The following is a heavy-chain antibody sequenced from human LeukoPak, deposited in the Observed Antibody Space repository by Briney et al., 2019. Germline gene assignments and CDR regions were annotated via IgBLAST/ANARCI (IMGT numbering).Heavy chain of an antibody. J-gene: IGHJ4*02. V-gene: IGHV3-53*01. D-gene: IGHD6-19*01. CDR2: IYSGGST. CDR3: ARVGSSGWYVDY. CDR1: GFTVSSNY. Sequence: GGSLRLSCAASGFTVSSNYMSWVRQAPGKGLEWVSVIYSGGSTYYADSVKGRFTISRDNSKDTLYLQMNSLRAEDTAVYYCARVGSSGWYVDYWGQGTLVTVSS.